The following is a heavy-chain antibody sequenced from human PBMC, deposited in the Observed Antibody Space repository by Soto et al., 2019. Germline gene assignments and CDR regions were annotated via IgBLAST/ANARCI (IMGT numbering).Heavy chain of an antibody. Sequence: GESLKISCKGSGYSFTSYWIGWVRQMPGKGLEWMGIIYPGDSDIRYSPSFQGQVTISADKSISTAYLQWSGLKASDTAVYYCARDWNDADYYYYYGMDVWGQGTTVTVSS. CDR2: IYPGDSDI. J-gene: IGHJ6*02. CDR3: ARDWNDADYYYYYGMDV. V-gene: IGHV5-51*01. D-gene: IGHD1-1*01. CDR1: GYSFTSYW.